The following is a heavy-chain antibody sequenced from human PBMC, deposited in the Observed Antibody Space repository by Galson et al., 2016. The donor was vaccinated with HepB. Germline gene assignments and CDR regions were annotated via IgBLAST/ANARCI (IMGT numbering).Heavy chain of an antibody. CDR1: GFSFSSYD. V-gene: IGHV3-13*01. J-gene: IGHJ6*02. CDR3: ARSPNNYYGMDV. D-gene: IGHD1/OR15-1a*01. Sequence: LSCAASGFSFSSYDMHWVRQIPGKGLEWVSGIGPDDNAFYPGSVKGRFTTSRENAKNSLYLQMNDLSAGDTAVYYCARSPNNYYGMDVWGQGTTVIVSS. CDR2: IGPDDNA.